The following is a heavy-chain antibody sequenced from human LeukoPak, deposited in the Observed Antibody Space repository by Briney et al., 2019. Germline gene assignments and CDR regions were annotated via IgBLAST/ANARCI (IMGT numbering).Heavy chain of an antibody. CDR2: IYSDSGGST. CDR1: GFTVNTYY. J-gene: IGHJ4*02. CDR3: ARAGQWSYGFQDY. V-gene: IGHV3-66*01. D-gene: IGHD5-18*01. Sequence: PGGSLRLSCAASGFTVNTYYMNWVRQAAGKGLEWVSIIYSDSGGSTYYADSVKGRFTISRDNSKNTLYLQMNSLRVEDTAVYFCARAGQWSYGFQDYWGQGALVTVSS.